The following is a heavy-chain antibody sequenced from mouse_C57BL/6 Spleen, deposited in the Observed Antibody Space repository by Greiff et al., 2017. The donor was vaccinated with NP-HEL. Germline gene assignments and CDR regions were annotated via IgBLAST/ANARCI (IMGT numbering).Heavy chain of an antibody. CDR1: GYTFTDYY. CDR2: INPNNGGT. CDR3: ARSTPITTVPHYYAMDY. D-gene: IGHD1-1*01. Sequence: VQLKQSGPELVKPGASVKISCKASGYTFTDYYMNWVKQSHGKSLEWIGDINPNNGGTSYNQKFKGKATLTVDKSSSTAYMELRSLTSEDSAVYYCARSTPITTVPHYYAMDYWGQGTSVTVSS. V-gene: IGHV1-26*01. J-gene: IGHJ4*01.